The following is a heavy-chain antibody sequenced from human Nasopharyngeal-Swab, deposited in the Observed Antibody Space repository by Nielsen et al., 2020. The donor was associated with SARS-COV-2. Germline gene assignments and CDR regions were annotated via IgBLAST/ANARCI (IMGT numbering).Heavy chain of an antibody. Sequence: GGSLRLSCAASGFTFSSYWMHWVRQAPGKGLVWVSRINSGGNSADYADSVKGRFTISRDNAKNTLYLQMNSLRDEDTAVYYCARVPSGSYWYNCWGQGTLVTVSS. CDR2: INSGGNSA. J-gene: IGHJ5*01. CDR3: ARVPSGSYWYNC. V-gene: IGHV3-74*01. CDR1: GFTFSSYW. D-gene: IGHD1-26*01.